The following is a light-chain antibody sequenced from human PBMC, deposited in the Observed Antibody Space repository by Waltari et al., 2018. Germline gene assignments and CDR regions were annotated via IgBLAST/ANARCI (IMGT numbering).Light chain of an antibody. CDR2: KAA. CDR1: QRISSW. Sequence: DVQLTQSPSTLSASVGDRVTITCRASQRISSWLAWYQKKPGQAPQVLIYKAATLQSGGPSRFSGSGSGTEFTLTIDSLQPDDVATYYCLQYSNYSWTFGQGTKVEIK. CDR3: LQYSNYSWT. J-gene: IGKJ1*01. V-gene: IGKV1-5*03.